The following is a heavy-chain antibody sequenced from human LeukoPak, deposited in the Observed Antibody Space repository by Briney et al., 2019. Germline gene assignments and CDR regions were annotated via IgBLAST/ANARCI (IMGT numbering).Heavy chain of an antibody. CDR3: AGAKDNSVYWFDP. J-gene: IGHJ5*02. CDR1: GGSISSGDSY. D-gene: IGHD1-20*01. CDR2: IYFSGST. V-gene: IGHV4-30-4*01. Sequence: SETLSLTCTVSGGSISSGDSYWSWIRQPPGKGLEWIGYIYFSGSTYYNPSLKSRVTISVDTSRNQFSLNLNSVTAADTAVYYCAGAKDNSVYWFDPWGQGTLVTVSS.